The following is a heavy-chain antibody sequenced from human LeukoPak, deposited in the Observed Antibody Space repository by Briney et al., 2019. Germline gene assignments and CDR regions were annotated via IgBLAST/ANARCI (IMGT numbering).Heavy chain of an antibody. CDR2: INHSGST. V-gene: IGHV4-34*01. J-gene: IGHJ5*02. D-gene: IGHD6-19*01. Sequence: SETLSLTCAVYGGSFSGYYWSWIRQPPGKGLEWIGEINHSGSTNYNPSLKSRVTISVDTSKNQFSQKLSSVTAADTAVYYCARTIAVTSTPVWFDPWGQGTLVPVSS. CDR1: GGSFSGYY. CDR3: ARTIAVTSTPVWFDP.